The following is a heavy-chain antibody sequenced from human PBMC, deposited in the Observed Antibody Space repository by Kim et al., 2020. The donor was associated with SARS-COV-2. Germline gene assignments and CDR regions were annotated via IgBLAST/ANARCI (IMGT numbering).Heavy chain of an antibody. Sequence: TSHNPSLMGRVSLSVDTSKKQFSLRLTSVTAADTAVYFCARYSSGVRAFDFWGQGTLVTVSS. V-gene: IGHV4-30-2*04. CDR2: T. CDR3: ARYSSGVRAFDF. J-gene: IGHJ4*02. D-gene: IGHD6-19*01.